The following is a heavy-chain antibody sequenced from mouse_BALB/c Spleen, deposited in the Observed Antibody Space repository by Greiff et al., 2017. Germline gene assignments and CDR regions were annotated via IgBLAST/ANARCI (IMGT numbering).Heavy chain of an antibody. CDR1: GYSITSDYA. CDR3: ARNWDGDWYFDG. CDR2: ISYSGST. V-gene: IGHV3-2*02. Sequence: EVQLVESGPGLVKPSQSLSLTCTVTGYSITSDYAWNWIRQFPGNKLEWMGYISYSGSTSYNPSLKSRISITRDTSKNQFFLQLNSVTTEDTATYYCARNWDGDWYFDGWGAGTTVTVSS. D-gene: IGHD4-1*01. J-gene: IGHJ1*01.